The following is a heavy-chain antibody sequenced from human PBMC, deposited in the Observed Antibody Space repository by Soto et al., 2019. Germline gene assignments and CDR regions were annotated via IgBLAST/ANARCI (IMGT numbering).Heavy chain of an antibody. CDR3: AREFPYYVSSDSYLDY. V-gene: IGHV4-30-4*01. CDR2: IYYSGST. D-gene: IGHD3-16*01. Sequence: SETLSLTCTVSGGSISSGDYYWSWIRQPPGKGLEWIGYIYYSGSTYYNPSLKSRVTISVDTSKNQFSLHLNSVTPEDTAVYYCAREFPYYVSSDSYLDYWGQGALVTVSS. J-gene: IGHJ4*02. CDR1: GGSISSGDYY.